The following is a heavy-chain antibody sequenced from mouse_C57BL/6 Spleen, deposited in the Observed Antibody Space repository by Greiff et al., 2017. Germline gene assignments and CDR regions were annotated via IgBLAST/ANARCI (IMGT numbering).Heavy chain of an antibody. D-gene: IGHD2-1*01. CDR1: GFTFSSYG. CDR2: ISSGGSYT. J-gene: IGHJ2*01. CDR3: ARQGNSYYFDY. V-gene: IGHV5-6*01. Sequence: EVHLVESGGGLVKPGGSLKLSCAASGFTFSSYGMSWVRQTPDKRLEWVATISSGGSYTYYPDSVKGRFTISRDTAKNTLYLQMSSLKSEDTAMYYCARQGNSYYFDYWGQGTTLTVSS.